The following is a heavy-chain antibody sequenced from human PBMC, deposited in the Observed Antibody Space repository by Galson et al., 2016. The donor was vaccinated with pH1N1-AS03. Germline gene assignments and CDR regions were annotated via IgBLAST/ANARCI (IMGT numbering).Heavy chain of an antibody. D-gene: IGHD3-10*01. CDR1: GFIFSDYG. CDR2: IKKDGGEK. Sequence: SLRLSCAASGFIFSDYGMSWVRQAPGKGLEWVANIKKDGGEKYYVDSVRGRFTISRDNAKKSLYLPMSSLRVEDTAVYYCASSGFWGRGTLVAVSS. J-gene: IGHJ4*02. CDR3: ASSGF. V-gene: IGHV3-7*03.